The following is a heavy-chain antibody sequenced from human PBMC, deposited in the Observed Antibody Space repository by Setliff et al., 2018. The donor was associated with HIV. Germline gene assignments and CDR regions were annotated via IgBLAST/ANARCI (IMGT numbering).Heavy chain of an antibody. CDR1: GESFSGFY. V-gene: IGHV4-34*01. CDR3: ARDRSSGWSKDWFDT. D-gene: IGHD6-19*01. CDR2: INHSGRT. Sequence: SETLSLTCAVYGESFSGFYWTWIRQPPGKGLEWIGDINHSGRTNYNPSLKSRVTMSLDPSKNQFSLKLRSVTAADTAMYHCARDRSSGWSKDWFDTWGQGTLVTVSS. J-gene: IGHJ5*02.